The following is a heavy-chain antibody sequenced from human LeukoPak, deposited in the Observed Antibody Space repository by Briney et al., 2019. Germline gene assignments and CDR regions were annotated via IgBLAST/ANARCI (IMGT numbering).Heavy chain of an antibody. CDR3: ATDRGYEEFRFDY. CDR1: GYTFTSYY. V-gene: IGHV1-46*01. D-gene: IGHD3-10*01. CDR2: INPSVSST. J-gene: IGHJ4*02. Sequence: ASVKVSCKASGYTFTSYYMHWVRQAPGQGLEWMGIINPSVSSTSYAQKFQGRVTMTGDTSTNTIYMELSSLRSEDTAVYYCATDRGYEEFRFDYWGQGTLVTVSS.